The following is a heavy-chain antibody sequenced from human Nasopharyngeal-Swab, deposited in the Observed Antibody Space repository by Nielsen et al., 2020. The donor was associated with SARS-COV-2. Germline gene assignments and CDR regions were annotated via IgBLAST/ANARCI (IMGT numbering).Heavy chain of an antibody. CDR2: MNPNSGNT. CDR3: ARAERGRIVVVITSFYYYYMDV. J-gene: IGHJ6*03. Sequence: ASVEVSCKASGYTFTSYDINWVRQATGQGLEWRGWMNPNSGNTSYAQKFQGRVTMTRNTSISTAYMELSSLSSEDTAVYYSARAERGRIVVVITSFYYYYMDVWGKGTTVTVSS. D-gene: IGHD3-22*01. CDR1: GYTFTSYD. V-gene: IGHV1-8*02.